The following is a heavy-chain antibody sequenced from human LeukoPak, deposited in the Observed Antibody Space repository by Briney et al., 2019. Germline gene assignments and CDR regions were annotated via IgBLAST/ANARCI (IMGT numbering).Heavy chain of an antibody. Sequence: GGSLRLSCAASGFTFSTYWMSWVRQAPGKGLEWVANVKEDGRQKFYVDSVKGRFTISRDNAKNSLYLQMDSLRAEDTAVYYCARDLDYWGQGTPVTVSS. J-gene: IGHJ4*02. V-gene: IGHV3-7*04. CDR1: GFTFSTYW. CDR2: VKEDGRQK. CDR3: ARDLDY.